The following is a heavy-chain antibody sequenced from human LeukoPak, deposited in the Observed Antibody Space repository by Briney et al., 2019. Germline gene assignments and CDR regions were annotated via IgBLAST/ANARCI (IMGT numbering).Heavy chain of an antibody. J-gene: IGHJ6*03. D-gene: IGHD3-3*01. CDR2: ISGSGGST. CDR1: VLIFSNYA. V-gene: IGHV3-23*01. Sequence: PGGSLRLTCAASVLIFSNYAMGWVRQAPAKGLQWVSYISGSGGSTYYADSVKGRLTISRDNSKNTLYLQMNSLRGEDTALYYCATSDFWSGYAGEDNYMDVWGKGTTVTVSS. CDR3: ATSDFWSGYAGEDNYMDV.